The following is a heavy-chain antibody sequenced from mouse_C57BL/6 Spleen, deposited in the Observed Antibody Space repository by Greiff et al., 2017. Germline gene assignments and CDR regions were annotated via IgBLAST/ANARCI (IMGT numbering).Heavy chain of an antibody. CDR1: GFNIKDDY. CDR3: TFTTVVALAY. Sequence: EVQLQQSGAELVRPGASVKLSCTASGFNIKDDYMHWVKQRPEQGLEWIGWIDPENGDTEYASKFQGKATITADTSSNTAYLQLSSLTSEDTAVYYCTFTTVVALAYWGQGTLVTVSA. J-gene: IGHJ3*01. D-gene: IGHD1-1*01. V-gene: IGHV14-4*01. CDR2: IDPENGDT.